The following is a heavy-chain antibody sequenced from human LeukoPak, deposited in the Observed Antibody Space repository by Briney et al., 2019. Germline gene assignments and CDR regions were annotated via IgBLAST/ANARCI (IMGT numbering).Heavy chain of an antibody. CDR3: ARDRVDSSGYYYYYGMDV. V-gene: IGHV4-59*12. D-gene: IGHD3-22*01. CDR1: GGSISSYY. J-gene: IGHJ6*02. CDR2: IYYSGST. Sequence: SETLSLPCTVSGGSISSYYWSWIRQPPGKGLEWIGYIYYSGSTNYNPSLKSRVTISVDTSKNQFSLKLRSVTAADTAVYYCARDRVDSSGYYYYYGMDVWGQGTTVTVSS.